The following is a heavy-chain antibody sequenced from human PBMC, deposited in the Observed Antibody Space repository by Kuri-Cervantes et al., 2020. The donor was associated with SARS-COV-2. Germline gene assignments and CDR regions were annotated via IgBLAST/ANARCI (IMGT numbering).Heavy chain of an antibody. D-gene: IGHD6-13*01. J-gene: IGHJ4*02. Sequence: SVKVSCKASGGTFSSYAISWVRQAPGQGLEWMGRIIPILGIANYAQKFQGRVTITADKSTSTAYMELSSLRSEVTAVYYCAREIPSATGDDYWGQGTLVTVSS. CDR3: AREIPSATGDDY. CDR2: IIPILGIA. V-gene: IGHV1-69*04. CDR1: GGTFSSYA.